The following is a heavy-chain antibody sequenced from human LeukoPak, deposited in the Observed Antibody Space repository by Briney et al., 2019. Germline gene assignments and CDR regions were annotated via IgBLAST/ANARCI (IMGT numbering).Heavy chain of an antibody. D-gene: IGHD6-13*01. CDR2: ISDSGGST. CDR3: AKRGSSWSYFDY. CDR1: GFTFSDYA. J-gene: IGHJ4*02. V-gene: IGHV3-23*01. Sequence: GGSLRLSCAASGFTFSDYAMTWVRQAPGMGLQWVSLISDSGGSTYYADSVKGRFTVSRDNSKATLYLQMNSLRADDTAVYFCAKRGSSWSYFDYWGQGTLVTVSS.